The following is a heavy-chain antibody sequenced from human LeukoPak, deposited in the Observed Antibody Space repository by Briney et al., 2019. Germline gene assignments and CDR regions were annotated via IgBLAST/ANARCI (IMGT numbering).Heavy chain of an antibody. CDR1: GYTFTSYD. D-gene: IGHD2-2*01. CDR2: MNPNSGNT. CDR3: ARAPRVYCSTTGSCFQDY. V-gene: IGHV1-8*01. Sequence: ASVKVSCKASGYTFTSYDINWVRQATGQGLEWMGWMNPNSGNTGYAQKFQGRVTMTRNTSISTAYMELSSLRSEDTAVYFCARAPRVYCSTTGSCFQDYWGQGTLVTVSS. J-gene: IGHJ4*02.